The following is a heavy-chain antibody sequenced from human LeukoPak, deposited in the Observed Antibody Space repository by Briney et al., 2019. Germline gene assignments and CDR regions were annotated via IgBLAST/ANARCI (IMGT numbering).Heavy chain of an antibody. CDR1: GFTFSSYS. CDR3: ASLSSSSAPDY. J-gene: IGHJ4*02. Sequence: GGSLRLSCTASGFTFSSYSMNWVRQAPGKGLEWVSYITSSSSRIYYADSVKGRFTISRDNAKNSLYLQMNSLRAEDTAVYYCASLSSSSAPDYWGQGTLVTVSS. V-gene: IGHV3-48*01. CDR2: ITSSSSRI. D-gene: IGHD6-6*01.